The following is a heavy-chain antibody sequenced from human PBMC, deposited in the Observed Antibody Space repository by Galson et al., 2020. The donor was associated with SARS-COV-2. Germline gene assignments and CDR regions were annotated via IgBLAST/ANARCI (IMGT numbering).Heavy chain of an antibody. V-gene: IGHV3-33*03. J-gene: IGHJ6*02. CDR2: IWYDGSNK. CDR3: AKANGGGASCDNYSRDV. Sequence: GGSLRLSCAASGFTSSSYGMHWVRQAPGKGLEWVAVIWYDGSNKYYADSVKGRFTISRDKSKNTLYLQMNSLRAEDTAVYYCAKANGGGASCDNYSRDVSGQGTPVTVSS. CDR1: GFTSSSYG. D-gene: IGHD1-26*01.